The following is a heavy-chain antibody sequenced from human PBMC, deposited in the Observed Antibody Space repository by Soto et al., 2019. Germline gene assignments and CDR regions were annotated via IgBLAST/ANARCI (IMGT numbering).Heavy chain of an antibody. D-gene: IGHD2-15*01. V-gene: IGHV1-2*04. J-gene: IGHJ3*02. CDR1: GYTFTGYY. CDR3: ASTVVTKPTYDAFDI. Sequence: ASVKVSCKASGYTFTGYYMHWVRQAPGQGLEWMGWINPNSGGTNYAQKFQGWVTMTRDTSISTAYMELSRLRSDDTAVYYCASTVVTKPTYDAFDIWGQGTMVTVSS. CDR2: INPNSGGT.